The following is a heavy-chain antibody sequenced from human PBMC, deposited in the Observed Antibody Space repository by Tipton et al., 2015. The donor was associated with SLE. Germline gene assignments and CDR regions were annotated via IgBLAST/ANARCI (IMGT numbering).Heavy chain of an antibody. CDR3: AREDSSPDAFDI. CDR2: IYYSGST. D-gene: IGHD6-13*01. V-gene: IGHV4-30-4*01. CDR1: GGSTSSGDYY. J-gene: IGHJ3*02. Sequence: TLSLTCTVSGGSTSSGDYYWSWIRQPPGKGLEWIGYIYYSGSTYYNPSLKSRVTISVDTSKNQFSLKLSSVTAADTAVYYCAREDSSPDAFDIWGQGTMVTVSS.